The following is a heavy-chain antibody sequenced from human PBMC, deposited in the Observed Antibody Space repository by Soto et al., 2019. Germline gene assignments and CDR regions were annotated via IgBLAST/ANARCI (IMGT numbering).Heavy chain of an antibody. D-gene: IGHD3-22*01. CDR3: ALSYDSSGLPFDP. J-gene: IGHJ5*02. CDR2: IYHSGGT. Sequence: QLQLQESGSGLVKPSQTLSLTCAVSGGSISSGGCSWSWIRQPPEQGLEGIGYIYHSGGTYYNPSLKSEVTRSVHKSHNQFSLKLVPVGAADTAVDYCALSYDSSGLPFDPWGQGTLVTVSS. V-gene: IGHV4-30-2*01. CDR1: GGSISSGGCS.